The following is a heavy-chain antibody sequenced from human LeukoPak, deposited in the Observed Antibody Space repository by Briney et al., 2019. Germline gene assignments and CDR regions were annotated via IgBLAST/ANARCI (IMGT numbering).Heavy chain of an antibody. D-gene: IGHD3-10*01. Sequence: GGSLRLSCAASGFTFSSYAMSWVRQAPGKGLEWVSAISGSGGSTYYADSVKSRFTISRDNSKNTLYLQMTSLRAEDTAVYYCAKDRTGPYYYDAFDIWGQGTMVTVSS. CDR3: AKDRTGPYYYDAFDI. CDR2: ISGSGGST. V-gene: IGHV3-23*01. CDR1: GFTFSSYA. J-gene: IGHJ3*02.